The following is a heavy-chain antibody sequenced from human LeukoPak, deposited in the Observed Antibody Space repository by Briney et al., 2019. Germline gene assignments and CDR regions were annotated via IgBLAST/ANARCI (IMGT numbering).Heavy chain of an antibody. D-gene: IGHD6-19*01. J-gene: IGHJ4*02. CDR3: ARQLRGEAVAGHLQPFDY. CDR1: GGSIRSYY. CDR2: IYYSGST. Sequence: SHTLSLTHTVSGGSIRSYYWHWIRQPPAKGLEGMGYIYYSGSTNYNPSLKSRVTISVDTSKNQYSLKLSSVTAADTAVYFCARQLRGEAVAGHLQPFDYWGQGTLVTVSS. V-gene: IGHV4-59*08.